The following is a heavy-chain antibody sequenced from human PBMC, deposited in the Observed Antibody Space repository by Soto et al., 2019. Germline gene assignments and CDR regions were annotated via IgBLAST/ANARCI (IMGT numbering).Heavy chain of an antibody. CDR3: ARDWALYDSSGYTLPYYYYGMDV. CDR2: ISAYNGNT. Sequence: ASVKVSCKASGYTFTSYGISWVRQAPGQGLEWMGWISAYNGNTNYAQKLQGRVTMTTDTSTSTAYMELRSLRSDDTAVYYCARDWALYDSSGYTLPYYYYGMDVWGQGTTVTVP. CDR1: GYTFTSYG. D-gene: IGHD3-22*01. V-gene: IGHV1-18*04. J-gene: IGHJ6*02.